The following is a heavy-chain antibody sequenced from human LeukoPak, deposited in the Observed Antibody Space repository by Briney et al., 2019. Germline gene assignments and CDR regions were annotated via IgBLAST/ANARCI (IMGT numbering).Heavy chain of an antibody. Sequence: GGSLRLSCAASGFTSSSYGMHWVRQAPGKGLEWVALIWYDGSNKYYTDSVKGRLTISRDNSKNTLYLQMNSLRAEDTAIYYCAREGPRGNSQFDYWGQGTLVTVSS. V-gene: IGHV3-33*01. CDR1: GFTSSSYG. CDR2: IWYDGSNK. J-gene: IGHJ4*02. D-gene: IGHD2/OR15-2a*01. CDR3: AREGPRGNSQFDY.